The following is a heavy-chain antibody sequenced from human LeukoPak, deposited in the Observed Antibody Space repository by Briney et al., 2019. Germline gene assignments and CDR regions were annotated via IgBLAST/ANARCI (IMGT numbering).Heavy chain of an antibody. J-gene: IGHJ6*03. V-gene: IGHV1-46*01. CDR2: INPTGGST. CDR1: GYTFTGYY. Sequence: ASVKVSCKASGYTFTGYYMHWVRQAPGQGLEWMGLINPTGGSTGYAQKFQGRVTMTRNTSISTAYMELSSLRSEDTAVYYCARGDVYYYYYMDVWGKGTTVTISS. CDR3: ARGDVYYYYYMDV.